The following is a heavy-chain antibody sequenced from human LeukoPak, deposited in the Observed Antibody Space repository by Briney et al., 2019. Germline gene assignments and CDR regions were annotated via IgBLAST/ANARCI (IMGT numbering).Heavy chain of an antibody. V-gene: IGHV3-33*01. CDR1: GFTFSSYG. CDR3: ASYGTGTTFNY. CDR2: IWYDGSNK. D-gene: IGHD1-7*01. Sequence: GGSLRLSCAASGFTFSSYGMEWVRQAPGKGLEWVAVIWYDGSNKYYADSVKGRCTISRDNSKNTLYLQMNSLRAEDTAVYYCASYGTGTTFNYWGQGTLVTVSS. J-gene: IGHJ4*02.